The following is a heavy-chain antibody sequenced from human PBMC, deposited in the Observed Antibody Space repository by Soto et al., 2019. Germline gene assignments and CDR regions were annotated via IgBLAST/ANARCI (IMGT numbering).Heavy chain of an antibody. CDR2: INMDGSST. Sequence: GGSLRLSCAASGFTFSGDWMHWVRQAAGKGLVWVSRINMDGSSTNYADSVKGRFTISRDNAKNTLYLQMNSLRVDDTAVYYFARGGHGLYQHDYWARGALVTGSS. J-gene: IGHJ4*02. V-gene: IGHV3-74*01. CDR3: ARGGHGLYQHDY. CDR1: GFTFSGDW. D-gene: IGHD2-8*01.